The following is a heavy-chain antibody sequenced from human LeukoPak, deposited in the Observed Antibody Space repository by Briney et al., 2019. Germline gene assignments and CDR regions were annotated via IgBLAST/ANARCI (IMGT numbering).Heavy chain of an antibody. J-gene: IGHJ4*02. CDR3: ARSFGRLLHIDY. Sequence: SETLSLTCTVSGGSNSSYYWSWLRQPPGKGLEWIGYIYYSGSTNYNPSLKSRVTISVDTSKNQFSLKLSSVTAADPAVYYWARSFGRLLHIDYWGQGTLVTVSS. CDR2: IYYSGST. CDR1: GGSNSSYY. V-gene: IGHV4-59*01. D-gene: IGHD3-22*01.